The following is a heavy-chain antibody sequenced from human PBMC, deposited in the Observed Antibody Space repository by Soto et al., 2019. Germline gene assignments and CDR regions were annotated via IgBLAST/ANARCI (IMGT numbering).Heavy chain of an antibody. CDR1: GFTFSSYS. V-gene: IGHV3-21*01. Sequence: EVQLVESGGGLVKPGGSLRLSCAASGFTFSSYSMDWVRQAPGKGLEWVAYISSSGSYIYYADSVKGRFTVSRDNAKKSVLLQMNSLRAEDTAVYYCARGGYDLNAFDPWGQGTLVTVSS. CDR3: ARGGYDLNAFDP. J-gene: IGHJ5*02. D-gene: IGHD3-22*01. CDR2: ISSSGSYI.